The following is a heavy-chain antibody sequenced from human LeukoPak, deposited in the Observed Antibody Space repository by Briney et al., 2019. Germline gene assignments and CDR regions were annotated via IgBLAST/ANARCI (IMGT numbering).Heavy chain of an antibody. CDR3: AREVPYSSGWYSYYYYYYMDV. V-gene: IGHV3-7*03. J-gene: IGHJ6*03. Sequence: GGSLRLSCAASGFTFSSYWMSWVRQAPGKGLEWVANIKQDGSDKYYVDSVKGRFTISRDNAKNSLYLQMNSLRAEDTALYYCAREVPYSSGWYSYYYYYYMDVWGKGTTVTVSS. CDR2: IKQDGSDK. CDR1: GFTFSSYW. D-gene: IGHD6-19*01.